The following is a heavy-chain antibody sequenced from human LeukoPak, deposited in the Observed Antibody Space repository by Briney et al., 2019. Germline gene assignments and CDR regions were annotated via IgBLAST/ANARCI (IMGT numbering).Heavy chain of an antibody. V-gene: IGHV3-23*01. D-gene: IGHD2-2*01. J-gene: IGHJ4*02. CDR1: GFTFSSYG. CDR2: ITSGGST. CDR3: AKDHRRIVVVPSYDY. Sequence: PGGSLSLSCAVSGFTFSSYGMGCVRQAQGKGLEWVSAITSGGSTYYAASVKGRFTISRDNTKHTLYLQMNSLRAEDTAVYYCAKDHRRIVVVPSYDYWGQGTLVTVSS.